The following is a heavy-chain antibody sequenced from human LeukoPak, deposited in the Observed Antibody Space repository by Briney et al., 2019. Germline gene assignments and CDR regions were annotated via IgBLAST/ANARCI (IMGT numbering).Heavy chain of an antibody. J-gene: IGHJ4*02. CDR3: ARDMVSGGSYSTRFDY. CDR2: INPNSGGT. V-gene: IGHV1-2*06. D-gene: IGHD1-26*01. Sequence: ASVKVSCKASGYTFTGYQIHWVRQAPGQGLEWMGRINPNSGGTNYALKFQGRVTMTRDTSISTAYMELSGLTSDDTAVYYCARDMVSGGSYSTRFDYWGQGTLVTVSS. CDR1: GYTFTGYQ.